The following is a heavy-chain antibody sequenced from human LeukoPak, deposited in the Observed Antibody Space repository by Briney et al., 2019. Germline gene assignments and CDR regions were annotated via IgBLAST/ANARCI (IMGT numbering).Heavy chain of an antibody. D-gene: IGHD3-22*01. CDR2: ISSNGGST. CDR3: ARGTMTGQFDY. Sequence: GGSLRLSCAASGFTFSSYAMHWVRQAPGKGLEYVSDISSNGGSTYYANSVKGRFTISRDNSKNTLYLQMGSLRAEAMAVYYCARGTMTGQFDYWGQGTLVTVSS. V-gene: IGHV3-64*01. CDR1: GFTFSSYA. J-gene: IGHJ4*02.